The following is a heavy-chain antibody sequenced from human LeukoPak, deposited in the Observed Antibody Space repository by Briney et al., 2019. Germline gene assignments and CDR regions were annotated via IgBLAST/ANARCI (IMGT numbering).Heavy chain of an antibody. D-gene: IGHD4-11*01. V-gene: IGHV4-4*07. J-gene: IGHJ4*02. CDR3: ARGHTVKGPDYFDY. CDR2: IYTSGST. Sequence: SETLSLTCTVSGGSISSYYWSWIRQPAGKGLEWIGRIYTSGSTNYNPSLKSRVTMSVDTSKSQFSLKLSSVTAADTAVYYCARGHTVKGPDYFDYWGQGTLVTVSS. CDR1: GGSISSYY.